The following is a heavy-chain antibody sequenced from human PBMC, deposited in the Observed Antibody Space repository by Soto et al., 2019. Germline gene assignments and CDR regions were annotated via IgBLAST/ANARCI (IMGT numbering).Heavy chain of an antibody. Sequence: PGGSLRLSCAASAFMFSSYAMSWVRQAPGKGLEWVSTISLGGGNTHYADSVKGRFTISRDNAKNTLYLQMNSLRGEDTAVYYCAKDPSTGYADHWGQGTLVTGSS. D-gene: IGHD3-9*01. V-gene: IGHV3-23*01. CDR3: AKDPSTGYADH. J-gene: IGHJ1*01. CDR1: AFMFSSYA. CDR2: ISLGGGNT.